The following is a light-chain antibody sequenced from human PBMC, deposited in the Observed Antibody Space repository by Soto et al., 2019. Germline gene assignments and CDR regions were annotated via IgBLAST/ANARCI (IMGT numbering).Light chain of an antibody. Sequence: EIVMTQSPATLSVSPGERATLSCRASQSVSNNLAGYQQKHGQAPRLLIYGASTRATDIPARFSGSGSGTEFTLTISSLQSEDFAVYYCQQYNKWPLTFGPGTKVDIK. CDR2: GAS. V-gene: IGKV3-15*01. J-gene: IGKJ3*01. CDR3: QQYNKWPLT. CDR1: QSVSNN.